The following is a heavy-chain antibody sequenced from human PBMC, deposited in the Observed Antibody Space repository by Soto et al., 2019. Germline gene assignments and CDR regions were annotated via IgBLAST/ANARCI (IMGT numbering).Heavy chain of an antibody. CDR1: GFTFSSYW. V-gene: IGHV3-74*01. CDR2: IDTDTNDA. CDR3: AGGLEYGEIVY. D-gene: IGHD3-10*01. Sequence: EVQLVESGGGLVQPGGSLRLSCAASGFTFSSYWMHWIRLPPGKGLVWVSRIDTDTNDAAYADSVKGRFTISRDNAKNTLYLQMNSLRGEDTGVYYCAGGLEYGEIVYWGQGTRVTVSS. J-gene: IGHJ4*02.